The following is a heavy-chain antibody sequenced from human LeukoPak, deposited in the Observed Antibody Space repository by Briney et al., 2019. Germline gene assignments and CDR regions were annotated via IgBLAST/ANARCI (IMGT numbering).Heavy chain of an antibody. D-gene: IGHD4-17*01. Sequence: GGSLRLSCAASGFTFSSYEMNWVRQAPGKGLEWVSYISSSGSTIYYADSVKGRFTISRDNAKNSLYLQMNSLRAEDTAAYYCAIGYDYGDYEDLDYWGQGTLVTVSS. J-gene: IGHJ4*02. CDR3: AIGYDYGDYEDLDY. CDR1: GFTFSSYE. CDR2: ISSSGSTI. V-gene: IGHV3-48*03.